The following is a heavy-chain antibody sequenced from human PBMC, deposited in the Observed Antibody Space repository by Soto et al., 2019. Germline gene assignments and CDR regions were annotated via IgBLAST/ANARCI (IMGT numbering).Heavy chain of an antibody. J-gene: IGHJ4*02. V-gene: IGHV4-39*01. CDR1: GGSISSSSYY. CDR2: IYYSGST. D-gene: IGHD5-18*01. Sequence: QLQLQESGPGLVKPSETLSLTCTVSGGSISSSSYYWGWIRQPPGKGLEWIGSIYYSGSTYYNPSLKSRVTISVDTSKNQFSLKLSSVTAADTAVYYCARLKRGYSYGYIDYWGQGTLVTVSS. CDR3: ARLKRGYSYGYIDY.